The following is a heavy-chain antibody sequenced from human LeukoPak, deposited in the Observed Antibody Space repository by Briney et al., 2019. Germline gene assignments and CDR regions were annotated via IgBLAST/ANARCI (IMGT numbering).Heavy chain of an antibody. V-gene: IGHV4-59*01. Sequence: SETLSLTCTVSGGSISSNYWSWIRQPPGEGLEWIGYIYYSESTIYNPSLKSRVTISVDTSKNQFSLKLSSVTAADTAVYYCARRAYSSGYYYFDYWGQGTLVTVSS. J-gene: IGHJ4*02. CDR3: ARRAYSSGYYYFDY. D-gene: IGHD3-22*01. CDR1: GGSISSNY. CDR2: IYYSEST.